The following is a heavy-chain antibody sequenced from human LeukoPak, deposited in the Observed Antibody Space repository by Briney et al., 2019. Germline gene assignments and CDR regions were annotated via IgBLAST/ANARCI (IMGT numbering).Heavy chain of an antibody. CDR1: GFTFSTYA. V-gene: IGHV3-23*01. J-gene: IGHJ4*02. D-gene: IGHD6-13*01. CDR2: ISGSGGYT. CDR3: ARMPGTALEIDY. Sequence: GGSLRLSCAASGFTFSTYAMSWVRQAPGKGLEWVSAISGSGGYTYHADSVKGRFTISRDNSKNTVYLQMNSLRAEDTAVYYCARMPGTALEIDYWGQGTLVTVSS.